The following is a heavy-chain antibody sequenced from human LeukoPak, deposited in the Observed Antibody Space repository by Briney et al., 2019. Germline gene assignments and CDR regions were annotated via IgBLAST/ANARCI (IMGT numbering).Heavy chain of an antibody. J-gene: IGHJ4*02. V-gene: IGHV3-23*01. Sequence: GGSLRLSCAASGFTFSSYSMNWVRQAPGKGLEWVSTISGSGNSAYYGDSVQGRFTISRDNSRNTVYLQMSSLRAEDTAVYYCARSYYHDSSGRFDSWGQGTLVTVSS. D-gene: IGHD3-22*01. CDR1: GFTFSSYS. CDR3: ARSYYHDSSGRFDS. CDR2: ISGSGNSA.